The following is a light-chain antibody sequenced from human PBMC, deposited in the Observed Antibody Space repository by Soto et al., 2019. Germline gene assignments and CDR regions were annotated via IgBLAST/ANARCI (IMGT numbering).Light chain of an antibody. CDR2: GAS. CDR3: QQYNIWPPEVT. J-gene: IGKJ3*01. V-gene: IGKV3-15*01. CDR1: QRVGRN. Sequence: EKVMTQSPATLSVTPGERATLSCRASQRVGRNLAWYQQKPGQTPRLLIYGASTRAAGVPVRFSGSGSGTDFNLTISSLQSEDFAVYYCQQYNIWPPEVTFGPGTKVDIK.